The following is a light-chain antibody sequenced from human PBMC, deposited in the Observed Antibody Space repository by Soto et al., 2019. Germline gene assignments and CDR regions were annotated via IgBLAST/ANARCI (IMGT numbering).Light chain of an antibody. V-gene: IGLV2-14*03. J-gene: IGLJ1*01. CDR3: TSYTTSTTRQIV. CDR1: SSDVGGYNY. CDR2: DVS. Sequence: QSALTQPASVSGSPGQSITISCTGTSSDVGGYNYVSWYQHHPGKAPKIMIFDVSNRPSGVSNRFSGSKSGNTASLTISGLQPEDESDYYCTSYTTSTTRQIVSVTGTKVPVL.